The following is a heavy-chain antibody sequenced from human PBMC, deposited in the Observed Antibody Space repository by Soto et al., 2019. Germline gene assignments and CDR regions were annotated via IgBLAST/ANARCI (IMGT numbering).Heavy chain of an antibody. V-gene: IGHV3-9*01. J-gene: IGHJ6*02. D-gene: IGHD3-10*01. CDR1: GFTFGDYA. CDR2: FKWNSGDV. CDR3: AKDRSSGSPYYGMDF. Sequence: GGSLRLSCAASGFTFGDYAMHWVRQVPGKGLEWVSGFKWNSGDVGYADSVKGRFTISRDNAKNSLYLQMNSLRPEDTAVYYCAKDRSSGSPYYGMDFWGQGTMVTVSS.